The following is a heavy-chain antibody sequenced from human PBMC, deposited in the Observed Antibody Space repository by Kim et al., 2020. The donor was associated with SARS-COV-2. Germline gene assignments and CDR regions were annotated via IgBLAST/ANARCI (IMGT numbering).Heavy chain of an antibody. CDR3: ARSSTFHGSGTYADQ. J-gene: IGHJ5*02. CDR1: GFTFSDYV. Sequence: GGSLRPSCVASGFTFSDYVMHWVRQAPGKGLEWVSHISWNSGIIAYADSVKGRFTISRDNAKKSLYLQMNSLIPEDTAFYYCARSSTFHGSGTYADQWG. CDR2: ISWNSGII. V-gene: IGHV3-9*01. D-gene: IGHD3-10*01.